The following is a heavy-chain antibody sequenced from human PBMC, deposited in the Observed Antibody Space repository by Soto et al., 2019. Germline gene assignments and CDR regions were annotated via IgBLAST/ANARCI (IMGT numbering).Heavy chain of an antibody. D-gene: IGHD3-9*01. CDR1: GFRYRDYY. V-gene: IGHV3-11*06. CDR2: ISPSSSYT. J-gene: IGHJ6*02. Sequence: GGSLRLSCAASGFRYRDYYMSWIRQAPGKGLEWVAYISPSSSYTNYGDSVKGRFTISRDNAKNSLYLQMDSLRAEDTAIYYCARDQATTYFDTSTGEHYYYGMGVWGQGTPVTVSS. CDR3: ARDQATTYFDTSTGEHYYYGMGV.